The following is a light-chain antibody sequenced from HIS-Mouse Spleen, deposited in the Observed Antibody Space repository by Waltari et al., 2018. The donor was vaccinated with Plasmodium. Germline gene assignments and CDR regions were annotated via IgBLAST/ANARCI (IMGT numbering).Light chain of an antibody. CDR3: QQYYSTPYT. CDR2: WAS. Sequence: DIVMTHSPDSLAVSLGEGATINCKSSPSVLYSPNNKNYLAWYQQKPGQPPKLLIYWASTRESGVPDRFSGSGSGTDFTLTISSLQAEDVAVYYCQQYYSTPYTFGQGTKLEIK. CDR1: PSVLYSPNNKNY. J-gene: IGKJ2*01. V-gene: IGKV4-1*01.